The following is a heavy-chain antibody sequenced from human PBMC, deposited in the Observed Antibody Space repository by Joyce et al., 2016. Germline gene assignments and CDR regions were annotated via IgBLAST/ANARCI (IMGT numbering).Heavy chain of an antibody. J-gene: IGHJ6*04. V-gene: IGHV4-34*01. CDR3: VRGENGSGTRKMDV. CDR2: INHSGSS. Sequence: QVQLQQWGAGLLKLSETLSLTCGVYGGSFGGYYWTWIRQPPGKGLEWIGEINHSGSSRYIPSLESRITISVDTSKKQFSLKLNSVTAADTAVYYCVRGENGSGTRKMDVWGTGTTVTVSS. CDR1: GGSFGGYY. D-gene: IGHD1-1*01.